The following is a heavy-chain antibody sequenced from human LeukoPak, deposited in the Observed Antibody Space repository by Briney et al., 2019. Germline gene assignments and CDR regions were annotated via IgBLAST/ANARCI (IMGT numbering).Heavy chain of an antibody. J-gene: IGHJ4*02. CDR2: INHSGST. CDR3: ARGFQYYYDSSGYYYPFDY. CDR1: GGSFSGYY. D-gene: IGHD3-22*01. V-gene: IGHV4-34*01. Sequence: SETLPLTCAVYGGSFSGYYWSWIRQPPGKGLERIGEINHSGSTNYNPSLKSRVTISVDTSKNQFSLKLSSVTAADTAVYYCARGFQYYYDSSGYYYPFDYWGQGTLVTVSS.